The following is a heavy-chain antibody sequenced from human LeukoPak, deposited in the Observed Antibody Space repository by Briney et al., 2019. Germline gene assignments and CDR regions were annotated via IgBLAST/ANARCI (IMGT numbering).Heavy chain of an antibody. J-gene: IGHJ1*01. V-gene: IGHV1-2*02. Sequence: ASVKVSCKASGYTFTGYYLHWVRQAPGQGLEWMGWIHPNSGGTNYAQKFQDRVTMTRDTSISTAYMELSSLRSDDTAVYYCARLAAVPGWGQGTLVTVSS. CDR2: IHPNSGGT. CDR1: GYTFTGYY. CDR3: ARLAAVPG. D-gene: IGHD6-19*01.